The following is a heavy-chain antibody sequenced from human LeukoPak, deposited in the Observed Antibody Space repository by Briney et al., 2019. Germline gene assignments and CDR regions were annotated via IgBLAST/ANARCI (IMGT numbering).Heavy chain of an antibody. J-gene: IGHJ4*02. V-gene: IGHV4-4*02. CDR2: VSLSGLT. CDR1: GGSITSTNW. D-gene: IGHD3-3*01. CDR3: ASRSSIWSGYQDTLYYFDS. Sequence: SETLSLTCGVSGGSITSTNWWSWVRQPPGQGLEWIGEVSLSGLTNYNPSLSSRVIMALDTSKNHLSLNLTSVTAADTAVYYCASRSSIWSGYQDTLYYFDSWGQGTLVTVSS.